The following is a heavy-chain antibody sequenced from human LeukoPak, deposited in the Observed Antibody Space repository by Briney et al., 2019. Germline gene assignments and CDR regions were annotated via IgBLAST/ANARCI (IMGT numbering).Heavy chain of an antibody. CDR2: ISSSSSYI. Sequence: GGSLRLSCAASGFTFSSYSMNWVRQAPGKGLEWVSSISSSSSYIYYADSVKGRITISRDNAKNTLYLQMNSLRAEDTAVYYCARDDYGAKDRAFDIWGQGTMVTVSS. J-gene: IGHJ3*02. CDR3: ARDDYGAKDRAFDI. D-gene: IGHD4-23*01. CDR1: GFTFSSYS. V-gene: IGHV3-21*01.